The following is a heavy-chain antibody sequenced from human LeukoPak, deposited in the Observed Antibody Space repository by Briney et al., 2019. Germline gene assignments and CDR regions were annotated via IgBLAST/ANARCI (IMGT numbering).Heavy chain of an antibody. CDR1: GYTFTSYG. D-gene: IGHD3-3*02. CDR3: ARDVLAEHWFDP. Sequence: ASVKVSCKASGYTFTSYGISWVRQAPGQGLEWMGWISAYNGNTNYAQKLQGRVTMTTDTSTSTAYMELRSPRSDDTAVYYCARDVLAEHWFDPWGQGTLVTVSS. V-gene: IGHV1-18*01. J-gene: IGHJ5*02. CDR2: ISAYNGNT.